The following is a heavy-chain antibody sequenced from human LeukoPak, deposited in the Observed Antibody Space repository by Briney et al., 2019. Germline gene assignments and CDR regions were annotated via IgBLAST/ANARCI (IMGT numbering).Heavy chain of an antibody. D-gene: IGHD4-17*01. V-gene: IGHV1-2*02. Sequence: ASVKVSCKASGYTFTDYYIHWLRQVPGQGLEWMGWVNPNSGGTNYAQKFQGRVTMTRDTSISTTYMELSRLRSDHTAVYYCARAPRNYGDYVGVDYWGQGTLVTVSS. CDR1: GYTFTDYY. CDR2: VNPNSGGT. J-gene: IGHJ4*02. CDR3: ARAPRNYGDYVGVDY.